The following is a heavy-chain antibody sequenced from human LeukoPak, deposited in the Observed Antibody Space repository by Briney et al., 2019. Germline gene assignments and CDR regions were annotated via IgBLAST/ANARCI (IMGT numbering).Heavy chain of an antibody. CDR2: MNPNSGDT. D-gene: IGHD3-22*01. Sequence: ASVKVSCKASVYTFTNFYIHWVRQAPGQGLEWMGWMNPNSGDTSYAREFQDRVTMTRDTSLSTAYMELSRLRSDDTAVYYCARDLSYYDSSGSFDYWGQGTLVTVSS. V-gene: IGHV1-2*02. CDR1: VYTFTNFY. J-gene: IGHJ4*02. CDR3: ARDLSYYDSSGSFDY.